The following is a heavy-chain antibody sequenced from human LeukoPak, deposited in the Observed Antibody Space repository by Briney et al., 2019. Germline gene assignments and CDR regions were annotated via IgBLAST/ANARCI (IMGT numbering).Heavy chain of an antibody. Sequence: GSLRLSCAASGFIFSDYYMSWIRQPPGKGLEWISYISNTGSAIYYADSVKGRLTVSRDNAKNSLYLQMNSLRAGDTAVYYCARAAYSSTWYSRYFDLWGRGTLVTVSS. CDR1: GFIFSDYY. J-gene: IGHJ2*01. CDR2: ISNTGSAI. V-gene: IGHV3-11*04. CDR3: ARAAYSSTWYSRYFDL. D-gene: IGHD6-13*01.